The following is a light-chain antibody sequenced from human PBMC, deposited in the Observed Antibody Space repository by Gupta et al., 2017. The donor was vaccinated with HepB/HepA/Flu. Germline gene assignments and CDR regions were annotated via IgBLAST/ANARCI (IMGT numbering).Light chain of an antibody. J-gene: IGKJ1*01. V-gene: IGKV4-1*01. CDR3: QQYYSTPTWT. CDR1: QSVLYNSNNKNY. CDR2: WAS. Sequence: DIVMIQSPDSLAVSLGERATINCKSSQSVLYNSNNKNYLAWYQQKPGQPPKLLIYWASTRESGVPDRFSGSGSGTDFTLTISSLQAEDVAVYYCQQYYSTPTWTFGQGTKVEIK.